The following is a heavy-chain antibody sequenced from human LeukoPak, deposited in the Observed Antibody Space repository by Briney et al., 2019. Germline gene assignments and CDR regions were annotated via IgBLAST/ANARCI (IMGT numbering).Heavy chain of an antibody. CDR1: GYSFTSYW. CDR2: IYPGDSDT. V-gene: IGHV5-51*01. CDR3: ARHSYHSSGYFNYFDY. D-gene: IGHD3-22*01. J-gene: IGHJ4*02. Sequence: GESLKISCQGSGYSFTSYWIGWVRQMPGKGLEWMGIIYPGDSDTRYSPSFQGQVTISADKSISTAYLQWSSLRASDTAMHYCARHSYHSSGYFNYFDYWGQGTLVTVSS.